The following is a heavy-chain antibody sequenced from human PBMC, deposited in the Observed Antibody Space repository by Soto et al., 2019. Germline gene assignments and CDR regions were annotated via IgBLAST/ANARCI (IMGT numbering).Heavy chain of an antibody. Sequence: PGGSLRLSCAASGFTFSSYGMHWVRQAPGKGLEWVAVISYDGSNKYYADSVKGRFTISRDNSKNTLYLQMNSLRAEDTAVYYCAKSPRSGSAVGWYGMDVWGQGTTVTVSS. CDR3: AKSPRSGSAVGWYGMDV. J-gene: IGHJ6*02. CDR1: GFTFSSYG. D-gene: IGHD3-10*01. CDR2: ISYDGSNK. V-gene: IGHV3-30*18.